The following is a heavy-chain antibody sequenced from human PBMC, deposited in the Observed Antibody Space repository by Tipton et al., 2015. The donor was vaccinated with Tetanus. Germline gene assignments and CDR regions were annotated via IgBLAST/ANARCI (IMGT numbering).Heavy chain of an antibody. Sequence: SLRLSCVASGFSFSIYSMNWVRQAPGKGLEWVSYIGRSSSTIYYAESVKGRFTISRDNAKNSLYLQMNSLRDEDTAVYYCAREGGLGSDNWFHPGGQGPLVPFSS. D-gene: IGHD3-16*01. V-gene: IGHV3-48*02. J-gene: IGHJ5*02. CDR1: GFSFSIYS. CDR2: IGRSSSTI. CDR3: AREGGLGSDNWFHP.